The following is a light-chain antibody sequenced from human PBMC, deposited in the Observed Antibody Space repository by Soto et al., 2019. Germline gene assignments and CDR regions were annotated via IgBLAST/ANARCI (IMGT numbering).Light chain of an antibody. J-gene: IGLJ2*01. CDR3: TSWTTSTTMI. V-gene: IGLV2-14*03. CDR2: DVN. Sequence: QSVLTQPASVSGSPGQSINISCTGTSSDIGAYNFVSWYQQHPGKAPKLMLYDVNIRPSGVSNRFSGSKSGNTASLTISGLQAEDEADYYCTSWTTSTTMIFGGGTQLTVL. CDR1: SSDIGAYNF.